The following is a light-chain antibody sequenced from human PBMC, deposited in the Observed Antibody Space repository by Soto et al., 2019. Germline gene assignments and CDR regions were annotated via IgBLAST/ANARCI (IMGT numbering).Light chain of an antibody. V-gene: IGKV3-15*01. CDR2: GAS. J-gene: IGKJ5*01. CDR3: QQYNNWPPT. Sequence: EIVMTQSPATLSVSPGERATLSCRASQSVSGNLAWYQQKPGQAPRLLIYGASTRATGIPARFSGSGSGTDFLLTISSLQSEDFAVYYCQQYNNWPPTFGQGTRLEIK. CDR1: QSVSGN.